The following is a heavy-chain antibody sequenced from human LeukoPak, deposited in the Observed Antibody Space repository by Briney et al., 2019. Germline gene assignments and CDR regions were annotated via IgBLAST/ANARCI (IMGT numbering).Heavy chain of an antibody. J-gene: IGHJ6*02. Sequence: GGTLRLSCAASGFTFSSYDMSGVRDPPGKGLEWGSAISVSCGSTYYADSVKRRYAISRDNSKNTLYLQMSSLRAEDTAVYFCAKDSFYGSGSYVLDVWGQGTTVTVSS. CDR1: GFTFSSYD. CDR2: ISVSCGST. CDR3: AKDSFYGSGSYVLDV. D-gene: IGHD3-10*01. V-gene: IGHV3-23*01.